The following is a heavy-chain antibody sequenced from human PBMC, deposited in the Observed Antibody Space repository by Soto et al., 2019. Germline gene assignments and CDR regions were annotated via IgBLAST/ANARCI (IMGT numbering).Heavy chain of an antibody. Sequence: PGGSLRLSCAASGFTFSNYAMSWVRQAPGKGLEWVSIISGSGDSPYYADSVKGRFTISRDNSRNTLYLQMNSLRAGDSAKYYCAKEGTSGLYYFDYWGQGTPVTVSS. CDR1: GFTFSNYA. V-gene: IGHV3-23*01. CDR2: ISGSGDSP. CDR3: AKEGTSGLYYFDY. J-gene: IGHJ4*02. D-gene: IGHD6-19*01.